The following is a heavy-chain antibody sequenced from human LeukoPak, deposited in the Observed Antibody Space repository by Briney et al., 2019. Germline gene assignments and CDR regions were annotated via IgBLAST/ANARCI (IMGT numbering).Heavy chain of an antibody. CDR2: MYYSGTA. V-gene: IGHV4-59*08. D-gene: IGHD2-21*01. J-gene: IGHJ2*01. Sequence: SETLSLTCSVSVVSISNDWSCIRQPPGKGLEWIGYMYYSGTANYNPSLKRRATISVDTSKKQFSLKLSSVTAADTAVYSCARRTGDEYFDLWGRGTLVVVSS. CDR3: ARRTGDEYFDL. CDR1: VVSISND.